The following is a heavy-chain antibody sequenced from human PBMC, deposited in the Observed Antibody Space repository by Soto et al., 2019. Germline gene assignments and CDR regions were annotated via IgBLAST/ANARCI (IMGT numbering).Heavy chain of an antibody. J-gene: IGHJ5*02. CDR2: IYYSGST. CDR3: ATTSIAARPAGDWFDP. CDR1: GGSISSYY. Sequence: ASETLSLTCTVSGGSISSYYWSWIRQPPGKGLEWIGYIYYSGSTNYNPSLKSRVTISVDTSKNQFSLKLSSVTAADTAVYYCATTSIAARPAGDWFDPWGQGTLVTVPS. V-gene: IGHV4-59*01. D-gene: IGHD6-6*01.